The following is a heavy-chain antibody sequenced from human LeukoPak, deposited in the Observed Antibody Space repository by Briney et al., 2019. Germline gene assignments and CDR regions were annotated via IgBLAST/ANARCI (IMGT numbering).Heavy chain of an antibody. CDR3: ARAYYDSSEFDYYMDV. CDR1: GFTFSSYA. J-gene: IGHJ6*03. D-gene: IGHD3-22*01. CDR2: ISYDGSNK. Sequence: GRSLRLSCAASGFTFSSYAMHWVRQAPGKGLEWVAVISYDGSNKYYADSVKGRFTISRDNSKNSLYLQTNSLRAEDTALYYCARAYYDSSEFDYYMDVWGKGTTVTVSS. V-gene: IGHV3-30*04.